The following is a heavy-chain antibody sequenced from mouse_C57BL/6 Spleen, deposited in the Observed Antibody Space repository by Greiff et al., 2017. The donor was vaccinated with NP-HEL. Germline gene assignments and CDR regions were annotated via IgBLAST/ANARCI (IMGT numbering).Heavy chain of an antibody. V-gene: IGHV1-76*01. D-gene: IGHD1-1*01. CDR1: GYTFTDYY. CDR3: ARPSVITRNALAY. Sequence: QVQLKESGAELVRPGASVKLSCKASGYTFTDYYINWVKQRPGQGLEWIARIYPGSGNTYYNEKFKGKATLTAEKSSSTAYMQLSSLTSEESAVYFCARPSVITRNALAYWGQGTSVTVSA. CDR2: IYPGSGNT. J-gene: IGHJ4*01.